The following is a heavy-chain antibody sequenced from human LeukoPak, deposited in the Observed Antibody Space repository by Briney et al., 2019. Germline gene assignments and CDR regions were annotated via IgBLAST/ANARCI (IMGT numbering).Heavy chain of an antibody. CDR2: ISYDGSNK. D-gene: IGHD3-9*01. CDR3: ARDGHYDILTGYFDY. J-gene: IGHJ4*02. V-gene: IGHV3-30*04. CDR1: GFTFSSYA. Sequence: GSLRLSCAASGFTFSSYAMHWVRQAPGKGLEWVAVISYDGSNKYYADSVKGRFTISRDNSKNTLYLQMNSLRAEDTAVYYCARDGHYDILTGYFDYWGQGTLVTVSS.